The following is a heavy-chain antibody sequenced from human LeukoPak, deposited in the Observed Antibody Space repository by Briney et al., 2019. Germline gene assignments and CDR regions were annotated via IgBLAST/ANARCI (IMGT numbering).Heavy chain of an antibody. Sequence: GGSLRLSCAASGITFSSFGMHWVRQAPGKGLEWVAVISDDGRKQYYADSVKGRFTISRDNSKNTLFLQMNSLRAEDTAVYYCARVGEGAAKDWGQGTLVTVSS. J-gene: IGHJ4*02. CDR3: ARVGEGAAKD. V-gene: IGHV3-30*03. D-gene: IGHD1-26*01. CDR1: GITFSSFG. CDR2: ISDDGRKQ.